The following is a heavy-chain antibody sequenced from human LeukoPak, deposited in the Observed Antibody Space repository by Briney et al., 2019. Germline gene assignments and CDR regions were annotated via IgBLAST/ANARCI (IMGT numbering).Heavy chain of an antibody. Sequence: SETLSLTCAVYGGSFSGYYWSWICQPPGKGLEWIGEINHSGSTNYNPSLKSRVTISVDTSKNQFSLKLSSVTAADTAVYYCARTLWFGEQYYFDYWGQGTLVTVSS. D-gene: IGHD3-10*01. CDR1: GGSFSGYY. CDR2: INHSGST. J-gene: IGHJ4*02. V-gene: IGHV4-34*01. CDR3: ARTLWFGEQYYFDY.